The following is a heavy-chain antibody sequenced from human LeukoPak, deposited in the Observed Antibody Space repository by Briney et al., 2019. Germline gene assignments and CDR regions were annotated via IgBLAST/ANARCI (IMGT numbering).Heavy chain of an antibody. CDR2: ISSSSSTI. D-gene: IGHD2-2*02. CDR3: ARDLGYCSSTSCYRWFDP. CDR1: GFTFSSYS. V-gene: IGHV3-48*04. Sequence: PGGSLRLSCAASGFTFSSYSMNWVRQAPGKGLEWVSYISSSSSTIYYADSVKGRFTISRDNAKNSLYLQMNSLSAEDTAVYYCARDLGYCSSTSCYRWFDPWGQGTLVTVSS. J-gene: IGHJ5*02.